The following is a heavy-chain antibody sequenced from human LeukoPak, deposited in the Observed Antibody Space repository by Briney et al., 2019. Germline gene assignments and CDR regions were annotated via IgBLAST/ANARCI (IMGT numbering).Heavy chain of an antibody. D-gene: IGHD3-9*01. CDR2: ISGSGGST. V-gene: IGHV3-23*01. CDR3: AKDLWNYDILTGPYYFDY. CDR1: GFTLSSYA. Sequence: GGSLRLSCAASGFTLSSYAMSWVRQAPGKGLEWVSAISGSGGSTYYADSVKGRFTISRDNSKNTLYLQMNSLRAEDTAVYYCAKDLWNYDILTGPYYFDYWGQGTLVTVSS. J-gene: IGHJ4*02.